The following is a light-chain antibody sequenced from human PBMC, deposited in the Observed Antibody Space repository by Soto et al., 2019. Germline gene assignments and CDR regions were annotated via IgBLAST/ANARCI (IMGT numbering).Light chain of an antibody. V-gene: IGKV1-5*01. CDR2: DAS. CDR3: QQYNSYPWT. Sequence: GDRVTITCRASQSISSWLPWDQQKPGKAPKLLIYDASSLESGVPSRFSGSGSGTEFTLTISSLQPDDFATYYCQQYNSYPWTFGQGTKVEIK. CDR1: QSISSW. J-gene: IGKJ1*01.